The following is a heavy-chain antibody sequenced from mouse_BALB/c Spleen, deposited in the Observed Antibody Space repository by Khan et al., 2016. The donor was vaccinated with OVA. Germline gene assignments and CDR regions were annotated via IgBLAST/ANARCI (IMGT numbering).Heavy chain of an antibody. V-gene: IGHV1-87*01. J-gene: IGHJ2*01. Sequence: QVQLQQSGAELARPGASVRLSCKSSGYTFTSYWMQWIKQRPGQGLEWIGTIYPGDGDTRYTQKFKDKATLTADKSSNTAYMKLSNLASEDSAVYYCARYRYDYFDYWGQGTTLTVSS. CDR2: IYPGDGDT. CDR3: ARYRYDYFDY. CDR1: GYTFTSYW. D-gene: IGHD2-14*01.